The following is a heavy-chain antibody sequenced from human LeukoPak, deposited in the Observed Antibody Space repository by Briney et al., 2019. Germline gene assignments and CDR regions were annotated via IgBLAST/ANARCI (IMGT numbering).Heavy chain of an antibody. D-gene: IGHD3-10*01. CDR3: VKGGWDY. J-gene: IGHJ4*02. V-gene: IGHV3-7*01. CDR2: IKQDGSEI. Sequence: GGSLRLSCAAPGFTFSSFWMSWVRQAPGKGLEWVANIKQDGSEIYYVDSVKGRFTISRDNAKNSLYLQMKSLRAEDTAVYYCVKGGWDYWGQGTLVTVSS. CDR1: GFTFSSFW.